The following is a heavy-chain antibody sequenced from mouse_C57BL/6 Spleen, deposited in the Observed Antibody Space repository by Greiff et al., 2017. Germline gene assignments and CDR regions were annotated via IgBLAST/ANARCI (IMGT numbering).Heavy chain of an antibody. CDR1: GFNIKDDY. CDR2: IDPENGDT. V-gene: IGHV14-4*01. D-gene: IGHD2-3*01. J-gene: IGHJ3*01. CDR3: TTYDGYYGFAY. Sequence: EVMLVESGAELVRPGASVKLSCTASGFNIKDDYMHWVKQRPEQGLEWIGWIDPENGDTEYASKFQGKATITADTSSNTAYLQLSSLTSEDTAVYYCTTYDGYYGFAYWGQGTLVTVSA.